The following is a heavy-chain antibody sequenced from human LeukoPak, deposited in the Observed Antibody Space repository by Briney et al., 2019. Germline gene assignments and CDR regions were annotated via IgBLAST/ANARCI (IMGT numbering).Heavy chain of an antibody. CDR2: LIPVLGMS. CDR1: GGSFSTYA. CDR3: ARDRGGGFDLAFFDH. D-gene: IGHD5-12*01. V-gene: IGHV1-69*04. Sequence: ASVKVSCKSSGGSFSTYAVNWVRQAPGQGLEWMGRLIPVLGMSHYAPGFQGRVTLTADRSTNTAYMELDGLTSDDTAVYFCARDRGGGFDLAFFDHWGQGTLVTVSS. J-gene: IGHJ4*02.